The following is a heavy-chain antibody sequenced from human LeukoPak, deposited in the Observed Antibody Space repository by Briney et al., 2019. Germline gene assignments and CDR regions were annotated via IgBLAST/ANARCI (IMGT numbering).Heavy chain of an antibody. J-gene: IGHJ4*02. Sequence: GGSLRLSCAASGFTFTTYAMSWVRQAPGKGLEWVSAISGGGDSAYYADSVRGRFTISRDNSRNTLYLQMNSLRAEDTAVYYCARDYYVEGFDYWGQGTLVTVSS. D-gene: IGHD3-10*01. CDR2: ISGGGDSA. CDR1: GFTFTTYA. V-gene: IGHV3-23*01. CDR3: ARDYYVEGFDY.